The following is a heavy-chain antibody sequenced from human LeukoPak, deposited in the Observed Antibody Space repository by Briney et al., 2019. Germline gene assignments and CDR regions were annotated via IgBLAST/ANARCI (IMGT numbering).Heavy chain of an antibody. CDR1: GFTFSSYW. J-gene: IGHJ4*02. V-gene: IGHV3-9*01. CDR2: ISWNSGSI. D-gene: IGHD6-19*01. Sequence: PGGSLRLSCAASGFTFSSYWMSWVRQAPGKGLEWVSGISWNSGSIGYADSVKGRFTISRDNAKNSLYLQMNSLRAEDTALYYCARSVWYQGSYFDFWGQGTLVTVSS. CDR3: ARSVWYQGSYFDF.